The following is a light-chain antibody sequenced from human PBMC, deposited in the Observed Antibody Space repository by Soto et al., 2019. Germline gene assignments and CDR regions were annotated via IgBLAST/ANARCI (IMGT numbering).Light chain of an antibody. CDR1: SSDVGSYNL. Sequence: QSALTQPASVSGSPGQSITISCTGTSSDVGSYNLVSWYQQHPGKAPKLINYEVIKRPSGVSSRFSGSKSGNTAPLTISGLQAEDAADYYCCSYAGSTSLVFGGGTKVTVL. CDR3: CSYAGSTSLV. CDR2: EVI. J-gene: IGLJ2*01. V-gene: IGLV2-23*02.